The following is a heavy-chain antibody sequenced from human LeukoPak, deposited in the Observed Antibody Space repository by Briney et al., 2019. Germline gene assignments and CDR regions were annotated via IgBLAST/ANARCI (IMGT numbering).Heavy chain of an antibody. J-gene: IGHJ3*02. Sequence: GESLKISCKGSGYSFTSYWTGWVRQMPGKGLEWMGIIYPGDSDTRYSPSFQGQVTISADKSISTAYLQWSSLKASDTAMYYCARRRYSYGYHDAFDIWGQGTMVTVSS. CDR1: GYSFTSYW. V-gene: IGHV5-51*01. CDR3: ARRRYSYGYHDAFDI. CDR2: IYPGDSDT. D-gene: IGHD5-18*01.